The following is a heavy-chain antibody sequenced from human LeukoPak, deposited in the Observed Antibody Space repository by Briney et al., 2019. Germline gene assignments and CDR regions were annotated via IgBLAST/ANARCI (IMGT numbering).Heavy chain of an antibody. V-gene: IGHV3-33*01. CDR3: ARDGGLNCSSTSCYSWWGKYYYYYYGMDV. Sequence: GRSLRLSCAASGFTFSSYGMHWVRQAPGKGLEWVAVIWYDGSNKYYADSVKGRFTISRDNSKNSLYLQMNSLRAEDTAVYYCARDGGLNCSSTSCYSWWGKYYYYYYGMDVWGQGTTVTVSS. CDR1: GFTFSSYG. D-gene: IGHD2-2*01. CDR2: IWYDGSNK. J-gene: IGHJ6*02.